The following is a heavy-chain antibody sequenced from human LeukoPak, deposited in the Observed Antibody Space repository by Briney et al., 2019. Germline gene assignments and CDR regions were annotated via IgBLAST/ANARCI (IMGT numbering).Heavy chain of an antibody. J-gene: IGHJ4*02. D-gene: IGHD4-17*01. CDR1: GGTFSSYA. V-gene: IGHV1-69*05. CDR2: IIPIFGTA. CDR3: ARGTTVTTFLDY. Sequence: SVKVSCKASGGTFSSYAISWVRQAPGQGLEWMGRIIPIFGTANYAQKFQGRVTITTDESTSNAYMELSSLRSEDTAVYYCARGTTVTTFLDYWGQGTLVTVSS.